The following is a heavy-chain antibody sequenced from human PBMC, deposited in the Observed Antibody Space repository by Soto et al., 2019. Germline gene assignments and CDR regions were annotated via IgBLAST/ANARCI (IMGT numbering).Heavy chain of an antibody. CDR2: ISADNTKT. Sequence: ASVKVSCKASGYSFTGYGISWVRQAPGQGLEWMGWISADNTKTNYPQKVQGRVTMTTDTSTTTAYMELRSLRSDDTAVYYCVRSDGWFDSWGQGTLVTVSS. V-gene: IGHV1-18*01. J-gene: IGHJ5*01. CDR1: GYSFTGYG. CDR3: VRSDGWFDS.